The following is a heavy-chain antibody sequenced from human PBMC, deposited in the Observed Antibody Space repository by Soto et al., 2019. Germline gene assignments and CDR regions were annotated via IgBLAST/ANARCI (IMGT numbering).Heavy chain of an antibody. CDR3: ARDGAHSGSHSRPLYYYGMDV. D-gene: IGHD1-26*01. V-gene: IGHV1-69*01. J-gene: IGHJ6*02. Sequence: QVQLVQSGAEVKKPGSSVKVSCKASGGTFSSYAISWVRQAPGQGLEWMGGIIPIFGTANYAQKFQGRVTITADESTSTAYMELSSLRSEDTAVYYCARDGAHSGSHSRPLYYYGMDVWGQGTTVTVSS. CDR2: IIPIFGTA. CDR1: GGTFSSYA.